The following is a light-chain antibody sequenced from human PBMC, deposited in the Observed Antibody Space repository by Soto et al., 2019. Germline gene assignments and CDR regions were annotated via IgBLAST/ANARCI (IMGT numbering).Light chain of an antibody. CDR2: AAS. V-gene: IGKV1-9*01. J-gene: IGKJ4*01. Sequence: DIQLTQSPSFLSASVGDRVTITGRASQGISSDVAWYQQKPGKAPKVLIYAASTLKSGVPSRFSGSGSGTEFTLTISSLQPEDFATYHCQQVKNYPLTFGGGTRVEIK. CDR3: QQVKNYPLT. CDR1: QGISSD.